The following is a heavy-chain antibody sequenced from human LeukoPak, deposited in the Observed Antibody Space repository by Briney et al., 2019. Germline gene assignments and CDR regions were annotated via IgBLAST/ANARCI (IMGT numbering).Heavy chain of an antibody. V-gene: IGHV4-39*01. CDR1: GGSISSSSYH. D-gene: IGHD3/OR15-3a*01. CDR2: IFSSGTT. J-gene: IGHJ4*02. CDR3: ARHVRFRRWTFDY. Sequence: PSETLSLTCTVSGGSISSSSYHWAWNPQPPGKGLAWIGRIFSSGTTYYNPSLKSRVTISVDSSKNQFSLKLTSVTAADTAVYYCARHVRFRRWTFDYWGQGSLVSVPS.